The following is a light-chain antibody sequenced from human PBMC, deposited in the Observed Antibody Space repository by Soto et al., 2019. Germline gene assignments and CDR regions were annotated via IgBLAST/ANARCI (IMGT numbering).Light chain of an antibody. CDR1: QYVRGY. V-gene: IGKV3-15*01. CDR3: QQYEKWPPSIT. Sequence: ILLTHSLVTLSLTPCERATLSRSASQYVRGYLAWYQPKPGQAPRLLIYGASTRATGISARFSGGGSGTEFTLTISSLQSEDFALYFCQQYEKWPPSITFGQGTRLEI. J-gene: IGKJ5*01. CDR2: GAS.